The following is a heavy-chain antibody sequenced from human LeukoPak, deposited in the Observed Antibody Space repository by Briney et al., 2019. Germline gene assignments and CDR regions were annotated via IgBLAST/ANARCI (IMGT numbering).Heavy chain of an antibody. J-gene: IGHJ4*02. V-gene: IGHV1-69*01. D-gene: IGHD3-22*01. CDR3: ARAGYYDSSGYPYYFDY. CDR1: GGTFSSYA. CDR2: IIPIFGTA. Sequence: ASVKVSCKASGGTFSSYAISWVRQAPGQGLEWMGGIIPIFGTANYAQKFQGRVTITADESTSTAYMELSRLRSDDTAVYYCARAGYYDSSGYPYYFDYWGQGTLVTVSS.